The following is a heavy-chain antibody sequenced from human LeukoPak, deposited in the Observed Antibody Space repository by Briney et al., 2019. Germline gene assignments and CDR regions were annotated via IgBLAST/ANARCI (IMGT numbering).Heavy chain of an antibody. CDR3: ARRSMTRQQIVVAGVDY. J-gene: IGHJ4*02. V-gene: IGHV3-30-3*01. CDR1: GFTFSNYA. CDR2: ISYDASYK. Sequence: GGSLRLSCAASGFTFSNYAVHWVRQAPGKGLEWLAVISYDASYKYYADSVKGRFTISRDNAKNSLYLQMNSLRDEDTAVYYCARRSMTRQQIVVAGVDYWGQGTLVTVSS. D-gene: IGHD6-19*01.